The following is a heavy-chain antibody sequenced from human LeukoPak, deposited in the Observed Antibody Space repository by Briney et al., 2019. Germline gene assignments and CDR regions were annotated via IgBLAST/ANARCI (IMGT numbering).Heavy chain of an antibody. J-gene: IGHJ4*02. V-gene: IGHV1-2*02. Sequence: ASVTVSCKASGYSFTDYYIHWVRQAPGQGLEWMGCINPHSGDTKYAQKFQARVTMTRDTSISTAYMELDRLRSDDTAVYFCAAGGWLRSGSDYWGQGTLVTVSS. CDR3: AAGGWLRSGSDY. D-gene: IGHD5-12*01. CDR1: GYSFTDYY. CDR2: INPHSGDT.